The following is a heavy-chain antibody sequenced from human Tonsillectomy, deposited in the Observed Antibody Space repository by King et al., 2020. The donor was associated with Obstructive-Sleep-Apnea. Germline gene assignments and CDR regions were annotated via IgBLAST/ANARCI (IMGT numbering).Heavy chain of an antibody. CDR2: IDPSDSYT. D-gene: IGHD2-15*01. V-gene: IGHV5-10-1*01. CDR1: GYSFTSYW. CDR3: AGNRSPYGKVVVVAATGYNWFDP. Sequence: QLVQSGAEVKKPGESLRISCKGSGYSFTSYWITWVRQMPGKGLEWMGRIDPSDSYTNYSPSFQGHVTISADKSISTAYLQWSSLKASDTSLYYCAGNRSPYGKVVVVAATGYNWFDPWGQGTLVTVSS. J-gene: IGHJ5*02.